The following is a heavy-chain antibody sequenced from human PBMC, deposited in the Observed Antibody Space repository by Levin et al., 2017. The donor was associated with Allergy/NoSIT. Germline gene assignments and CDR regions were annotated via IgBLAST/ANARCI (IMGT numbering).Heavy chain of an antibody. CDR1: GFTFSSYG. D-gene: IGHD4-17*01. Sequence: GESLKISCAASGFTFSSYGMHWVRQAPGKGLEWVAVIWYDGSNKYYADSVKGRFTISRDNSKNTLYLQMNSLRAEDTAVYYCARDEYGDYVFDYWGQGTLVTVSS. CDR2: IWYDGSNK. J-gene: IGHJ4*02. CDR3: ARDEYGDYVFDY. V-gene: IGHV3-33*01.